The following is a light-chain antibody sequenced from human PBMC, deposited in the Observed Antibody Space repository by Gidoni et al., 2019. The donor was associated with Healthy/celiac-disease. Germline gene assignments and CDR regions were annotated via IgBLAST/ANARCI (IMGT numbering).Light chain of an antibody. V-gene: IGKV1-39*01. CDR3: QQSYSTSWT. J-gene: IGKJ1*01. Sequence: DLPMTQSPSSLSASVGDRVTITCRASQSISSYLNWYQQNPGKAPKLLIYAASSLQSGVPARFSGSGSGPDFTLTISSLQPEDFATYYCQQSYSTSWTVGQXTKVEIK. CDR1: QSISSY. CDR2: AAS.